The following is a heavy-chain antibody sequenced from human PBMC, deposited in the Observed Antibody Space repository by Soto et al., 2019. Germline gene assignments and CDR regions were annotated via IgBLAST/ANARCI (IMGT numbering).Heavy chain of an antibody. D-gene: IGHD5-12*01. J-gene: IGHJ4*02. CDR3: ARDSVGSGYD. CDR2: IYYSGYT. Sequence: QVQLQESGPGLVKPSETLSLTCAVSGGSISGYYWSWIRQPPGKRLEWIGYIYYSGYTNYNPSLRGRVSIEVDRTQNQFSLALRSVAASDTAVYYCARDSVGSGYDWGQGTLVTVSS. V-gene: IGHV4-59*01. CDR1: GGSISGYY.